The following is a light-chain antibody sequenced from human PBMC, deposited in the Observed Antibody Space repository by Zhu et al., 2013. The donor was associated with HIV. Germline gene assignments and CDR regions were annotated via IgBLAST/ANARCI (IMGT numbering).Light chain of an antibody. Sequence: DIVMTQSPDSLAVSLGERATINCKSSQSVLYSSNNKNYLAWYQQKPGQPPKLLIYWASTRESGVPDRFSGSGSGTDFTLTISSLQAEDVAIYYCQQYYSLPRTFGQGTRVEIK. CDR2: WAS. CDR3: QQYYSLPRT. J-gene: IGKJ1*01. V-gene: IGKV4-1*01. CDR1: QSVLYSSNNKNY.